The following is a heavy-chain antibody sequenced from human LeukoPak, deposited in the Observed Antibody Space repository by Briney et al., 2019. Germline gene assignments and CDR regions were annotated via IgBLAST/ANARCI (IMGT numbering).Heavy chain of an antibody. Sequence: GGSLRLSCAASGFTFSDYYMSWIRQAPGKGLEWVSFISSSTTYTNYADSVKGRFTISRDNAKNSLYLQMNSLRAEDTAVYYCAREYSSGWYYGYWGQGTLVTVSS. CDR1: GFTFSDYY. J-gene: IGHJ4*02. D-gene: IGHD6-19*01. V-gene: IGHV3-11*06. CDR3: AREYSSGWYYGY. CDR2: ISSSTTYT.